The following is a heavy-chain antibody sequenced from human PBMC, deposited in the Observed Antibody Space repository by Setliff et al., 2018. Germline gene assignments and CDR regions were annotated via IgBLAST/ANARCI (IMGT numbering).Heavy chain of an antibody. CDR2: IYYSGST. V-gene: IGHV4-30-4*08. Sequence: SETLSLTCTVSGGSISSGDYYWSWIRQPPGKGLEWIGYIYYSGSTDYNPSLKSRVTISVDTSKNQFSLKLSSVTAADTAVYYCAGSFSRREKFLLDYWGQGALVTVSS. J-gene: IGHJ4*02. CDR3: AGSFSRREKFLLDY. CDR1: GGSISSGDYY.